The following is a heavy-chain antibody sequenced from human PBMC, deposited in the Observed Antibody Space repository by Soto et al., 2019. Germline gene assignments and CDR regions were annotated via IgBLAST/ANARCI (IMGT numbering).Heavy chain of an antibody. CDR2: INQDGSDY. V-gene: IGHV3-7*01. Sequence: DLEESGGGLVQPGGSLRLSCAASGFTFSSYWMNWIRQAPGKGLEWVANINQDGSDYNHVASVNGRFTISRDNAKNSLFLQMNALRVEDTAVYYCARTGDGHHDFLDYWGQGILVSVSS. CDR1: GFTFSSYW. CDR3: ARTGDGHHDFLDY. D-gene: IGHD1-1*01. J-gene: IGHJ4*02.